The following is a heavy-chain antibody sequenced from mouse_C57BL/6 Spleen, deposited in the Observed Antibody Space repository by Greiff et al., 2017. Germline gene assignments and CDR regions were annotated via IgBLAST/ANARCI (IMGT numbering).Heavy chain of an antibody. CDR3: ARTKEIVNAMDY. Sequence: ESGPGLVKPSQSLSLTCSVTGYSITSGYYWNWIRQFPGNKLEWMGYISYDGSNNYNPSLKNRISITRDTSKNQFFLKLNSVTTEDTATYYCARTKEIVNAMDYWGQGTSVTVSS. J-gene: IGHJ4*01. D-gene: IGHD2-5*01. CDR1: GYSITSGYY. CDR2: ISYDGSN. V-gene: IGHV3-6*01.